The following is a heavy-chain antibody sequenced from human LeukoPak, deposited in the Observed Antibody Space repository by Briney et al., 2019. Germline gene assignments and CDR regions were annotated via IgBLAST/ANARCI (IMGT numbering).Heavy chain of an antibody. CDR2: IYNSGRS. V-gene: IGHV4-39*06. CDR1: GDSISSTSYF. Sequence: KASETLSLTCTVSGDSISSTSYFWGWIRQPPGKGLEWIGSIYNSGRSHYNPSLKSRVTISVDTSKNHFPLKLSSVTAADTAVYYCARDVRPLLHAFDIWGQGTMVTVSS. J-gene: IGHJ3*02. CDR3: ARDVRPLLHAFDI.